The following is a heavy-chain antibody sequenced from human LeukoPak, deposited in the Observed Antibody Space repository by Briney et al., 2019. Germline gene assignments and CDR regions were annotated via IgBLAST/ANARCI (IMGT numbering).Heavy chain of an antibody. Sequence: ASVKVSCKASGFTFTSNYINWVRQATGQGLEWMGRMNPNSGNTGYAQKFQGRVTMTRNTSISTAYMELSSLRSEDTAVYFCARGPVPSATTQPLDYWGQGTLVTVSS. CDR1: GFTFTSNY. D-gene: IGHD2-2*01. CDR2: MNPNSGNT. J-gene: IGHJ4*02. CDR3: ARGPVPSATTQPLDY. V-gene: IGHV1-8*01.